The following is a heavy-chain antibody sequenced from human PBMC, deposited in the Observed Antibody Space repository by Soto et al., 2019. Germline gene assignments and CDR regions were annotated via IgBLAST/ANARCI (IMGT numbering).Heavy chain of an antibody. D-gene: IGHD6-13*01. CDR3: ARGSAAGTKSPFDY. Sequence: PSETLSLTSTVSGGSISGYYWSWIRQSPGKGLEWIGYIHYSGSTNYNPSLKSRVTISVDTSKNQLSLKLSSVTAADTAVYYCARGSAAGTKSPFDYWGQGTLVTVSS. J-gene: IGHJ4*02. CDR1: GGSISGYY. CDR2: IHYSGST. V-gene: IGHV4-59*01.